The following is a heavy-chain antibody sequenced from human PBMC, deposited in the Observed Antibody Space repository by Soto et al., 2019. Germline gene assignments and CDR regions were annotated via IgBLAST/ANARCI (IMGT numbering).Heavy chain of an antibody. D-gene: IGHD3-16*02. CDR1: GGSFSGYY. CDR2: INHSGST. J-gene: IGHJ6*02. CDR3: ARLRLGELSLYPYYYYGMDV. Sequence: PSETLSLTCAVYGGSFSGYYWSWIRQPPGKGLEWIGEINHSGSTNYNPSPKSRVTISVDTSKNQFSLKLSSVTAADTAVYYCARLRLGELSLYPYYYYGMDVWGQGTTVTVSS. V-gene: IGHV4-34*01.